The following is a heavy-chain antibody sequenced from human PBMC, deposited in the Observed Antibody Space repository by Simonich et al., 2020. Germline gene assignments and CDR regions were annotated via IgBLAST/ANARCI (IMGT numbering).Heavy chain of an antibody. J-gene: IGHJ1*01. V-gene: IGHV3-9*01. D-gene: IGHD6-13*01. CDR3: AKDVAAAGTEYFQH. Sequence: EVQLVESGGGLVQPGRSLRLSCAASGFTFDDYAMHWVRQAPGQGLEWVSGISWNSGSIGYADSVKGRFTISRDNAKNSLYLQMNRLRAEDTALYYCAKDVAAAGTEYFQHWGQGTLVTVSS. CDR2: ISWNSGSI. CDR1: GFTFDDYA.